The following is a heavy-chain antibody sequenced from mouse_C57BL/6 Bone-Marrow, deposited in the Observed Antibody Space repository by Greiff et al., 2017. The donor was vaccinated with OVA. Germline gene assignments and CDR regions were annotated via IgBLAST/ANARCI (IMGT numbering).Heavy chain of an antibody. CDR3: AIGRGLRPYFDY. CDR1: GYTFTSYW. CDR2: IHPSDSDT. Sequence: VQLQQSGAELVKPGASVKVSCKASGYTFTSYWMHWVKQRPGQGLEWIGRIHPSDSDTNYNQKFKGKATLTVDKSSSTAYMQLSSLTSEDSAVYYCAIGRGLRPYFDYWGQGTTLTVSS. J-gene: IGHJ2*01. V-gene: IGHV1-74*01. D-gene: IGHD2-4*01.